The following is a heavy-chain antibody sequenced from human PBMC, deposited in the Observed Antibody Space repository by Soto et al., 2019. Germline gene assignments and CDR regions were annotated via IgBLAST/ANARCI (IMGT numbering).Heavy chain of an antibody. CDR2: IVPMFGTA. J-gene: IGHJ5*02. Sequence: QVQLVQSGAEVKKPGSSVNVSSKTSGGTFGNSAVTWVRQAPGQGLEWLGGIVPMFGTANYAQKFQGRVTITADESTITAYMELNSLKTDDTAVYYCARDGDPQSAFWSGPLGGGRFDPWGQGILVTVSS. D-gene: IGHD3-3*01. CDR3: ARDGDPQSAFWSGPLGGGRFDP. CDR1: GGTFGNSA. V-gene: IGHV1-69*12.